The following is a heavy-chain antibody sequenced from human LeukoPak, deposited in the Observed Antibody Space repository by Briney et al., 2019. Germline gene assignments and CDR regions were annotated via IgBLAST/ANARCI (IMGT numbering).Heavy chain of an antibody. V-gene: IGHV1-2*02. CDR3: AREVVGGFITGMKGYFDY. Sequence: ASVKVSCKASGYTFTGYYMHWVRQAPGQGLEWMGCINPNSGGTNYAQKFQGRVTMTRDTSISTAYMELSRLRSDDTAVYYCAREVVGGFITGMKGYFDYWGQGTLVTVSS. CDR2: INPNSGGT. CDR1: GYTFTGYY. J-gene: IGHJ4*02. D-gene: IGHD1-20*01.